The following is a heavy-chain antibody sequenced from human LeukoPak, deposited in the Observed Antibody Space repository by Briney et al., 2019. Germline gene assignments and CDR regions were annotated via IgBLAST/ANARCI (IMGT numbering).Heavy chain of an antibody. D-gene: IGHD4-23*01. Sequence: SETLSLTCTVSGGSFGNYYWSWIRQPPGKGLEWIGYIYDSGSTYYNPSLKSRVTISVDTSKNQFSLKLSSVTAADTAVYYCATCRYGGNTPSDAFDIWGQGTMVTVSS. J-gene: IGHJ3*02. V-gene: IGHV4-59*12. CDR1: GGSFGNYY. CDR2: IYDSGST. CDR3: ATCRYGGNTPSDAFDI.